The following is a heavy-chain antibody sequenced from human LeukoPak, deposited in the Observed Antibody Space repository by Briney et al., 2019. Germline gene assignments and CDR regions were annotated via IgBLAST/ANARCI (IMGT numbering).Heavy chain of an antibody. CDR3: ARLDGSGSYKHTARY. D-gene: IGHD3-10*01. CDR1: GGSISSGRYY. CDR2: IETSGTT. J-gene: IGHJ4*02. V-gene: IGHV4-61*02. Sequence: SETLSLTCTVSGGSISSGRYYWSWIRQPAGKGLEWVGRIETSGTTKYNPSLNSRATISVDTSKNQFSLKLNSVTAADTAVYYCARLDGSGSYKHTARYWGQGTLVTVSS.